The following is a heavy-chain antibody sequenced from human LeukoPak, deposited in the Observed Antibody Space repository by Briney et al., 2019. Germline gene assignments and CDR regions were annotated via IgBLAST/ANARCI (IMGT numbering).Heavy chain of an antibody. CDR2: ISVYNGKT. J-gene: IGHJ4*02. CDR3: ARDPDGDYDFDY. Sequence: ASVKVSCKASGYRFTSYGISWVRQAPGQGLEWVGWISVYNGKTNYAQKFQGRVTLTTDTSTGTAYMELRSLRSDDTAVYYCARDPDGDYDFDYWGQGTLVTVSS. D-gene: IGHD4-17*01. CDR1: GYRFTSYG. V-gene: IGHV1-18*01.